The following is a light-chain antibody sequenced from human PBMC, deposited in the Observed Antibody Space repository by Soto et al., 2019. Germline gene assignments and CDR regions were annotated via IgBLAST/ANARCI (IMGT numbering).Light chain of an antibody. CDR2: KAS. Sequence: DIQMTQSPSTLSASVGDRVTITCRASQSISSWLAWYQQKPGKAPKLLIYKASSLESGVPSRFSGSGSGTEFTLTISCLQPDDFATYYCQQYNSYSWTFGQGTKVEIE. V-gene: IGKV1-5*03. J-gene: IGKJ1*01. CDR1: QSISSW. CDR3: QQYNSYSWT.